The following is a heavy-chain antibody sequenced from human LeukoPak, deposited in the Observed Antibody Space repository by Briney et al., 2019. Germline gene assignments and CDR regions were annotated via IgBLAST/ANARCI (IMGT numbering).Heavy chain of an antibody. CDR2: INPNSGGT. V-gene: IGHV1-2*02. CDR3: ATLAARPIVDY. J-gene: IGHJ4*02. Sequence: ASVKVSCKASGGTFSSYAISWVRQAPGQGLEWMGWINPNSGGTNYAQKFQGRVTMTRDTSISTAYMELSRLRSDDTAVYYCATLAARPIVDYWGQGTLVTVSS. CDR1: GGTFSSYA. D-gene: IGHD6-6*01.